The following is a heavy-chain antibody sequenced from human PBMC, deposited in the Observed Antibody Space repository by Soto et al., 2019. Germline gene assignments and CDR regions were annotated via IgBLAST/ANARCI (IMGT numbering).Heavy chain of an antibody. D-gene: IGHD3-22*01. CDR3: AGLTTFYFDTSGYGMDV. CDR2: IYPSDSDT. J-gene: IGHJ6*02. CDR1: GYNFDIHW. Sequence: GESLKISCEGSGYNFDIHWIAWVRQMPGKGLEWMGVIYPSDSDTRYSPSFQGQVTISVDKSISTAYLQWSSLKVSDTAMYYCAGLTTFYFDTSGYGMDVWGQGTTVTVSS. V-gene: IGHV5-51*01.